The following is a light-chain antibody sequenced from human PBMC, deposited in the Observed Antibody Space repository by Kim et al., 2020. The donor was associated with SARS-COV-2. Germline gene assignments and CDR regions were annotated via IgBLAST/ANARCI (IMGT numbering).Light chain of an antibody. CDR3: LQDSNYPRT. CDR1: QAIRND. V-gene: IGKV1-6*01. Sequence: ASVGDRISNICRANQAIRNDLGWDQQKPGKAPKLLIYIASTLQGGVPSRFSGSGSGTDFTLTISSLQPEDFATYYCLQDSNYPRTFGQGTKVDIK. CDR2: IAS. J-gene: IGKJ1*01.